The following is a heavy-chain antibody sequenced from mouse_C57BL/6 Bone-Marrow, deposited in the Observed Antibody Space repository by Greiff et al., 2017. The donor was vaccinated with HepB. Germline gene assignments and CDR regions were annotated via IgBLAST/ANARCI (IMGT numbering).Heavy chain of an antibody. J-gene: IGHJ2*01. V-gene: IGHV1-81*01. CDR1: GYTFTSYG. CDR2: IYPRSGNT. CDR3: ALYPDY. D-gene: IGHD2-1*01. Sequence: VKVVESGAELARPGASVKLSCKASGYTFTSYGISWVKQRTGQGLEWIGEIYPRSGNTYYNEKFKGKATLTADKSSSTAYMELRSLTSEDSAVYFCALYPDYWGQGTTLTVSS.